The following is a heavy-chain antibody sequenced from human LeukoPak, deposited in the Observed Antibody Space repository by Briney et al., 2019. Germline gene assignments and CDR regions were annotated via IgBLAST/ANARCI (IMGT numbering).Heavy chain of an antibody. J-gene: IGHJ4*02. CDR1: GESFSGYY. D-gene: IGHD3-10*01. CDR2: INHSGST. Sequence: SETLSLTCAVYGESFSGYYWSWIRQPPGKGLEWIGEINHSGSTNYNPSLKSRVTISVDTSKNQFSLKLSSVTAADTAVYYCARGQGFGGLLLWFGESEYYFDYWGQGTLVTVSS. CDR3: ARGQGFGGLLLWFGESEYYFDY. V-gene: IGHV4-34*01.